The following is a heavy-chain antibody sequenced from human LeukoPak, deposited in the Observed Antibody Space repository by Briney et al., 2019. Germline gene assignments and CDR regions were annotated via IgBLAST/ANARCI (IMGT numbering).Heavy chain of an antibody. J-gene: IGHJ4*02. V-gene: IGHV3-48*03. D-gene: IGHD6-13*01. Sequence: GGSLRLSCAASGFTFSSYEMNWVRQAPGKGLEWVSYISSSGSTIYYADSVKGRFTISRDNAKNSLYLQMNSLRAEDTAVYYCAKGRAYSSSWPDYWGQGTLVTVSS. CDR2: ISSSGSTI. CDR3: AKGRAYSSSWPDY. CDR1: GFTFSSYE.